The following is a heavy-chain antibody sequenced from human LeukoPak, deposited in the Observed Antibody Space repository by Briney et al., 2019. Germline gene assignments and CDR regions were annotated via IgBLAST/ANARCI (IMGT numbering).Heavy chain of an antibody. Sequence: PSGTLSLTCGVPGGSVTSANWWTWVRQPPGKGLEWIGYIYNTGTTNYNPSLKSRVTISVDTSKSQFSLTLSSVTAADTAVYYCARNGEAVAGTSFFDYWGQGTLVTVSS. CDR2: IYNTGTT. J-gene: IGHJ4*02. V-gene: IGHV4-4*02. CDR1: GGSVTSANW. D-gene: IGHD6-19*01. CDR3: ARNGEAVAGTSFFDY.